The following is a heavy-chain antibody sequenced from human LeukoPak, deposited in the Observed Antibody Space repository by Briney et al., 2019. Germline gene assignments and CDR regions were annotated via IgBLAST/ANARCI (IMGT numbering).Heavy chain of an antibody. CDR3: ARGMGGSGSSNCFAP. CDR1: GYTFTGYY. V-gene: IGHV1-2*02. CDR2: INPNSGGT. D-gene: IGHD3-10*01. J-gene: IGHJ5*02. Sequence: ASVKVSCKASGYTFTGYYMHWVRQAPGQGLEWMGWINPNSGGTNYAQKFQGRVTMTRDTSISTAYMELSRLRSDDTAVYYCARGMGGSGSSNCFAPGGQGTLVTVSS.